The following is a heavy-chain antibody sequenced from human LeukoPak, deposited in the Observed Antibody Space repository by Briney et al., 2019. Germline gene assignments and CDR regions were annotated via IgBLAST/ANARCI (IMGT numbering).Heavy chain of an antibody. CDR1: GFTVSTNY. V-gene: IGHV3-66*01. CDR2: IYSGGST. Sequence: PGGSLRLSCAASGFTVSTNYMSWVRQAPGKGLECVSVIYSGGSTDYADSVKGRFTISRDNSKNTLYLQMNSLRAEDTAVYYCARDRYGDYFDYWGQGTRVTVSS. J-gene: IGHJ4*02. CDR3: ARDRYGDYFDY. D-gene: IGHD4-17*01.